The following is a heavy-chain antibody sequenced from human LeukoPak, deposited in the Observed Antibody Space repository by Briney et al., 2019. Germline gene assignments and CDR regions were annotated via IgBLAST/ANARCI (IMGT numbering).Heavy chain of an antibody. CDR2: ISSSSSYI. Sequence: PGGSLRLSCAASGFTFSSYSMNWARQAPGKGLEWVSSISSSSSYIYYADSVKGRFTISRDNAKNSLYLQMNSLRAEDTAVYYCARDPRGRSDNWFDPWGQGTLVTVSS. CDR3: ARDPRGRSDNWFDP. CDR1: GFTFSSYS. D-gene: IGHD3-10*01. V-gene: IGHV3-21*01. J-gene: IGHJ5*02.